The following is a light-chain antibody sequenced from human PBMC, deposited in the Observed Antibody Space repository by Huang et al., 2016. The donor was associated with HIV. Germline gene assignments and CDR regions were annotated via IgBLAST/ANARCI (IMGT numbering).Light chain of an antibody. CDR1: QSVLYSSNNKNY. V-gene: IGKV4-1*01. J-gene: IGKJ5*01. Sequence: DIVMTQSPDSLAVSLGERATINCKSSQSVLYSSNNKNYLAWYQQKPGQPPKLLIYWASTRESGFPDRFSGSGSGTDFTLTIISLQAEDVAVYYCQQYYSAPPTFGQGTRLEIK. CDR2: WAS. CDR3: QQYYSAPPT.